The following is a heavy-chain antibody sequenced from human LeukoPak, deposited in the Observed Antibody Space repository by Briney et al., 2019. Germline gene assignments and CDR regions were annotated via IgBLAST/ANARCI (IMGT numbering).Heavy chain of an antibody. D-gene: IGHD1-26*01. V-gene: IGHV3-48*04. J-gene: IGHJ4*02. Sequence: GGSLRLSCAASGFTFSTYSMNWVRQAPGKGLEWVSYISSRSSTIYYADSVKGRFTISRDNAKNSLYLQMNSLRAEDTAVYSCARGVSGSYGALFDSWGQGTLVTVSS. CDR1: GFTFSTYS. CDR3: ARGVSGSYGALFDS. CDR2: ISSRSSTI.